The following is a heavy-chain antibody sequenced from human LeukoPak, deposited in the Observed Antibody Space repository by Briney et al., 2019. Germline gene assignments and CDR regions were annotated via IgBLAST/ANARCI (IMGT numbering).Heavy chain of an antibody. Sequence: GGSLRLSCAASGFTFSSYEMNWVRQAPGKGLEWVSYISSGRDTIYYADSAKGRFTISRDNAKNSLYLHMNSLRAEDTAVYYCARDYGGSSPFDYWGQGTLVTVSS. CDR2: ISSGRDTI. J-gene: IGHJ4*02. CDR1: GFTFSSYE. V-gene: IGHV3-48*03. D-gene: IGHD4-23*01. CDR3: ARDYGGSSPFDY.